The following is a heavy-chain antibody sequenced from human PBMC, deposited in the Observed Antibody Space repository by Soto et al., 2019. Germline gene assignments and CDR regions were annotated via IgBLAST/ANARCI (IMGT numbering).Heavy chain of an antibody. CDR2: IWYDGSNK. J-gene: IGHJ4*02. CDR3: AREQNGYSYGYHFDY. Sequence: GGSLRLSCAASGFTFSSYGMHWVRQAPGKGLEWVAVIWYDGSNKYYADSVKGRFTISRDNSKNTLYLQMNSLRAEDTAVYYCAREQNGYSYGYHFDYWGQGTLVTVSS. CDR1: GFTFSSYG. V-gene: IGHV3-33*01. D-gene: IGHD5-18*01.